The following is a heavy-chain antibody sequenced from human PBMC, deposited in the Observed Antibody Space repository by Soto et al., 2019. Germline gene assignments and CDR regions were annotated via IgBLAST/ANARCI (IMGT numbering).Heavy chain of an antibody. Sequence: PWETLCLTCTISGGAFSTYDWSWIRQPPGKGLEWVGSICYTGGSSYNPPLRSRVTISEDTSKKEFSLELRSVTAVDKGVYYYVGGGKRYSTDCGQGTLVTVSS. D-gene: IGHD5-12*01. V-gene: IGHV4-59*01. CDR2: ICYTGGS. J-gene: IGHJ4*02. CDR1: GGAFSTYD. CDR3: VGGGKRYSTD.